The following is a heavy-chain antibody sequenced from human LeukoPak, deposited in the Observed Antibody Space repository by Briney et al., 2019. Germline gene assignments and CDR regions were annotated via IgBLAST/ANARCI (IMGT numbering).Heavy chain of an antibody. CDR1: GYTFTSYD. D-gene: IGHD2-2*02. Sequence: ASVKVSCKASGYTFTSYDINWVRQATGQGLEWMGWMNPNSGNTGYAQKFQGRVTMTRNTSISTAYMELSSLRSEDTAVYYCARGPLIVVVPAAIPHFDYWGQGTLVTVSS. V-gene: IGHV1-8*01. CDR2: MNPNSGNT. J-gene: IGHJ4*02. CDR3: ARGPLIVVVPAAIPHFDY.